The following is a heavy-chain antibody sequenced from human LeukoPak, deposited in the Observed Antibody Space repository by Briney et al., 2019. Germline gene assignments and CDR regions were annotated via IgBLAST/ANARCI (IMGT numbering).Heavy chain of an antibody. CDR2: IGGSGTRT. V-gene: IGHV3-23*01. J-gene: IGHJ4*02. Sequence: GGSLRLSCSASGFTFTTYGMNWVRQAPGKGLEWVSGIGGSGTRTYYADSVKGRFTISRDNSKNTLYLQMNSLRDEDTAVYYCAKYSRWILFDDWGQGTLVTVSS. CDR3: AKYSRWILFDD. D-gene: IGHD2-2*03. CDR1: GFTFTTYG.